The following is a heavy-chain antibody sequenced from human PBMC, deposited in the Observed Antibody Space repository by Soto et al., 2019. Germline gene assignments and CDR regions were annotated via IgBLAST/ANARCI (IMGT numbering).Heavy chain of an antibody. D-gene: IGHD3-9*01. CDR1: GYTFTSYD. V-gene: IGHV1-3*01. J-gene: IGHJ5*02. CDR2: INAGDGNT. CDR3: AASPLLRYFDWFPTFWFDP. Sequence: ASVKVSCKASGYTFTSYDMNWVRQAPGQRLECMGWINAGDGNTKYSQKFQGRVTITRDTSASTAYMELSSLRSEDTAVYYCAASPLLRYFDWFPTFWFDPWGQGTLVTVSS.